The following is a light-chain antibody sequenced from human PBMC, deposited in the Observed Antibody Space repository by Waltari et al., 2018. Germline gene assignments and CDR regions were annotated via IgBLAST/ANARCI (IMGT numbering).Light chain of an antibody. CDR1: SSAMGRYDL. CDR3: CSYAGNYIWV. Sequence: QSALTQPAAVSGSPGQSVTISCTGASSAMGRYDLVSWYQQHPGNAPKLVISDVNKRPSGVSDRFSGSKSGDTASLTISGLHFEDEADYYCCSYAGNYIWVFGGGTRLTVL. J-gene: IGLJ3*02. V-gene: IGLV2-23*02. CDR2: DVN.